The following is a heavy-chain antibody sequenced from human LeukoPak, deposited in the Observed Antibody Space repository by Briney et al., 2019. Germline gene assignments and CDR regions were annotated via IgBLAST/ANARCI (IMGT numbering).Heavy chain of an antibody. Sequence: ASVKVSCKASGYTFTSFYMHWVRQAPGQGIEWMGIFNPSGSSTTYAQKFQVRVTMTRDTSTSIVYMELSSLGSEDTAVYYCARAGESYYDFYYWGQGTLVTVSS. CDR2: FNPSGSST. CDR1: GYTFTSFY. D-gene: IGHD1-26*01. V-gene: IGHV1-46*01. CDR3: ARAGESYYDFYY. J-gene: IGHJ4*02.